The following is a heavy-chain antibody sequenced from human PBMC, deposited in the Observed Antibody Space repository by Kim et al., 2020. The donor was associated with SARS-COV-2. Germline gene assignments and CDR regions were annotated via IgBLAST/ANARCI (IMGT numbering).Heavy chain of an antibody. D-gene: IGHD3-22*01. CDR3: ATSPVVVVTPWFDP. V-gene: IGHV1-24*01. J-gene: IGHJ5*02. Sequence: ASVKVSCKVSGYTLTELSMHWVRQAPGKGLEWMGGFDPEDGETMYAQKFQGRVTMTEDTSTDTAYMELSSLRSEDTAVYYCATSPVVVVTPWFDPWGQGTLVTVSS. CDR1: GYTLTELS. CDR2: FDPEDGET.